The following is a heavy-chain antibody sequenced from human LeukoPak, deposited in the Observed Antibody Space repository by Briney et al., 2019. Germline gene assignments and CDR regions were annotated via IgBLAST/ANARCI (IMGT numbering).Heavy chain of an antibody. CDR1: GFTSSSYW. V-gene: IGHV3-7*01. J-gene: IGHJ3*02. CDR2: TKQDGSEK. D-gene: IGHD2-15*01. CDR3: ARVIFGHGVVVAAKPWLAFDI. Sequence: GGSLRLSCAASGFTSSSYWMSWVRQAPGTGLEWVAKTKQDGSEKYYVDSVKGRFTISRDNAKTSLYLEMNSLRAEDTAVYYCARVIFGHGVVVAAKPWLAFDIWGQGTMVTVSS.